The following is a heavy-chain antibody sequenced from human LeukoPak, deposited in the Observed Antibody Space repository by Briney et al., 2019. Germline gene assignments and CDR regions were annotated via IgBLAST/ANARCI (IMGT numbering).Heavy chain of an antibody. CDR2: ITWNSGSI. D-gene: IGHD6-19*01. CDR3: TRSTGWYNYFDY. J-gene: IGHJ4*02. CDR1: GFTFDNYA. V-gene: IGHV3-9*03. Sequence: GGSLRLSCTTSGFTFDNYAMHWVRQAPGKGLEWVSGITWNSGSIAYADSVKGRFTISRDNARNSLYLQMNSLTTDDVAFYYCTRSTGWYNYFDYWGQGALVTVSS.